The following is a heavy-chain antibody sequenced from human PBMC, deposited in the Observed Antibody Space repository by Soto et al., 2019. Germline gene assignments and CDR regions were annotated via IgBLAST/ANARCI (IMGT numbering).Heavy chain of an antibody. D-gene: IGHD6-25*01. J-gene: IGHJ4*02. CDR3: TREEAGPLYY. CDR1: GFTFGDYA. V-gene: IGHV3-49*04. CDR2: IRSKAYGGTT. Sequence: GGSLRLSCTASGFTFGDYAMSWVRQAPGKGLEWVGFIRSKAYGGTTEYAASVKGRFTISRDDSKSIAYLQMNSLKTEDTAVYYCTREEAGPLYYWGQGTLVTVSS.